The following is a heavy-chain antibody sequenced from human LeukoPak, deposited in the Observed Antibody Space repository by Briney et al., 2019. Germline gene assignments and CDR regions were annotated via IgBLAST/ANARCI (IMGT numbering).Heavy chain of an antibody. J-gene: IGHJ1*01. V-gene: IGHV1-3*01. CDR1: GYTFTSYA. CDR3: ARVPYYDSSLGHFQH. CDR2: INAGNGNT. Sequence: ASVKVSCKASGYTFTSYAMHWVRQAPGQRLEWMGWINAGNGNTKYSQKFQGRVTITRDTSASTAYMELSSLRSEDTAVYYCARVPYYDSSLGHFQHWGQGTLVTVSS. D-gene: IGHD3-22*01.